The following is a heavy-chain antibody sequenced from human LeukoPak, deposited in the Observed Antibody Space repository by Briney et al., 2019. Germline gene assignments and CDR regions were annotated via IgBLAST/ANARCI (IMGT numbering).Heavy chain of an antibody. CDR2: ISSSSSTI. D-gene: IGHD3-10*01. CDR3: AKLMVRGVISSLDY. J-gene: IGHJ4*02. CDR1: GFTFSSYS. V-gene: IGHV3-48*01. Sequence: PGGSLRLSCAASGFTFSSYSMNWVRQAPGKGLEWVSYISSSSSTIYYADSVKGRFTISRDNSKNTLYLQMNSLRAEDTAVYYCAKLMVRGVISSLDYWGQGTLVTVSS.